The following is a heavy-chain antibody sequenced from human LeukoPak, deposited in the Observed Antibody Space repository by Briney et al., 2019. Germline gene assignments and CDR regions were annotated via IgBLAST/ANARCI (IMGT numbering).Heavy chain of an antibody. CDR3: ARRVRSGSYRYYFDY. CDR1: GGSISSSSYD. J-gene: IGHJ4*02. D-gene: IGHD1-26*01. CDR2: IYYSVST. V-gene: IGHV4-39*01. Sequence: SSETLSLTCSVSGGSISSSSYDSGWIRQPPGKGLEWIGSIYYSVSTYYSPSLNRRVTISVDTSKHQSSLKLSSVTAADTAVYYCARRVRSGSYRYYFDYWGQGTLVTVSS.